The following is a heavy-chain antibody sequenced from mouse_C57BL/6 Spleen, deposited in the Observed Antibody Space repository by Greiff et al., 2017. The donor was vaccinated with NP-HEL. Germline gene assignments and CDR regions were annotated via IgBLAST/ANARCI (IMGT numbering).Heavy chain of an antibody. Sequence: QVQLQQSGAELVKPGASVKLSCTASGFTFTSYWMQWVQQRPGQGLEWIGEIDPSGSYTNYTQQFKGMAIFTVDTSSRTAYMQLSNLTSEDSAVYYCARTGGLGRDYAMDYWGQGTSVTVSS. J-gene: IGHJ4*01. D-gene: IGHD2-4*01. CDR3: ARTGGLGRDYAMDY. V-gene: IGHV1-50*01. CDR2: IDPSGSYT. CDR1: GFTFTSYW.